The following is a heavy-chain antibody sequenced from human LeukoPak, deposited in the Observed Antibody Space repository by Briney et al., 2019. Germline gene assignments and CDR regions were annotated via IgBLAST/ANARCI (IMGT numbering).Heavy chain of an antibody. Sequence: GASVEVSCKASGYTFTTYTIHWVRQAPGQRLEWMGWINAGNGNTKYSQEFQDRVTITRDTSASTAYMELSSLRSEDTAVYYCARDTGYYFDYWGQGTLVTVSS. CDR3: ARDTGYYFDY. CDR2: INAGNGNT. J-gene: IGHJ4*02. D-gene: IGHD4-11*01. CDR1: GYTFTTYT. V-gene: IGHV1-3*03.